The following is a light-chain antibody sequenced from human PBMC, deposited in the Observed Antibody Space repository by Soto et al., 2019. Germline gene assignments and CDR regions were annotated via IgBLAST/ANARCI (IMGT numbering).Light chain of an antibody. CDR1: QGIRNA. CDR2: AAS. J-gene: IGKJ1*01. CDR3: QNYKSLSRRFGRA. V-gene: IGKV1-17*01. Sequence: DIQMTQSPSSLSASVGDRVAITCRASQGIRNALAWYQQKPGKAPKRLIDAASNLQSGVPSRFSGSGSGTDFTLTISGLQPEDAGIYYCQNYKSLSRRFGRAFGQGTKVEIK.